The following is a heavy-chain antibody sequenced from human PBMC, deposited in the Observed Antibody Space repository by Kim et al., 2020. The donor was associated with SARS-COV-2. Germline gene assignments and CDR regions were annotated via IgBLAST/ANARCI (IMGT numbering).Heavy chain of an antibody. D-gene: IGHD2-21*02. CDR2: ISSNGGST. V-gene: IGHV3-64D*09. J-gene: IGHJ4*02. CDR3: VKSQNWVGEVVTAIRPIHY. CDR1: GFTFSSYA. Sequence: GGSLRLSCSASGFTFSSYAMHWVRQAPGKGLEYVSDISSNGGSTYYADSVKGRFTISRDNSKNTLYLQMSSLRAEDTAVYYCVKSQNWVGEVVTAIRPIHYWGQGTLVIVSS.